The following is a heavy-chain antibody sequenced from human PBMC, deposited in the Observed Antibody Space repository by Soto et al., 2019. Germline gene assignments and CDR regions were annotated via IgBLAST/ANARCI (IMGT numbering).Heavy chain of an antibody. CDR3: ARDPGL. Sequence: QLQLLESGSGLVKPSQTLYLTCAVSGGSISSGGYSWSWIRQPPGKGLEWIGYIYHSGSTYYNPSLKSRVTIAVDRSKNQFSLKLSSVTAADTAVYYCARDPGLWGRGTLVTVSS. V-gene: IGHV4-30-2*01. CDR2: IYHSGST. J-gene: IGHJ2*01. CDR1: GGSISSGGYS.